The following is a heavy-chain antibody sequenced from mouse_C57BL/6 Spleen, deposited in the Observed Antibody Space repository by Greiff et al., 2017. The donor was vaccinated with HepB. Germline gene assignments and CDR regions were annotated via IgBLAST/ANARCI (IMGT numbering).Heavy chain of an antibody. D-gene: IGHD2-5*01. CDR1: GFTFSSYG. CDR3: ARQGAYYSKDFDV. V-gene: IGHV5-6*01. J-gene: IGHJ1*03. CDR2: ISSGGSYT. Sequence: EVQRVESGGDLVKPGGSLKLSCAASGFTFSSYGMSWVRQTPDKRLEWVATISSGGSYTYYPDSVKGRFTISRDNAKNTLYLQMSSLKSEDTAMYYCARQGAYYSKDFDVWGTGTTVTVSS.